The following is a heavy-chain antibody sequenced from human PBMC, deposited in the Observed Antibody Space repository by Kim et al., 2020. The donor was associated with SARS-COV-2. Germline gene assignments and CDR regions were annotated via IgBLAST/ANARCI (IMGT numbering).Heavy chain of an antibody. CDR2: IKQDGSEK. CDR3: AREDYDRAAAGSGSFDY. V-gene: IGHV3-7*03. J-gene: IGHJ4*02. Sequence: GGSLRLSCAASGFTFSSYWMSWVRQAPGKGLEWVANIKQDGSEKYYVDSVKGRFTISRDNAKNSLYLQMNSLRAEDTAVYYCAREDYDRAAAGSGSFDYWGQGTLVTVSS. CDR1: GFTFSSYW. D-gene: IGHD6-13*01.